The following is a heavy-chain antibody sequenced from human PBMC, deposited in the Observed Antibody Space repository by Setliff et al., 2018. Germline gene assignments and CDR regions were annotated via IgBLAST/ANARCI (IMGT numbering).Heavy chain of an antibody. D-gene: IGHD6-19*01. CDR1: GGSISSYY. CDR3: AREQWLDPPGYYYMDV. J-gene: IGHJ6*03. V-gene: IGHV4-4*07. CDR2: IYIGGSA. Sequence: SETLSLTCTVSGGSISSYYWSWIRQPAGKGLEWIGHIYIGGSANYNPSLKSRVTLSIDTSKNQFSLKLNTVTAADMAVYYCAREQWLDPPGYYYMDVWAKGTTVTVSS.